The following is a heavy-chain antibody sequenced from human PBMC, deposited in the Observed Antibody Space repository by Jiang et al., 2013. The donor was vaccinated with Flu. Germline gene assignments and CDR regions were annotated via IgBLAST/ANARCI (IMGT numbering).Heavy chain of an antibody. D-gene: IGHD6-25*01. CDR2: IIPILGMT. Sequence: QSGSELKMPGSSVKVSCQASGGTSSHYTITWVRQAPGQGLEWVGRIIPILGMTNYAQKFQGRATITADRSTNTAYLELSALKSEDTAVYYCGSPSSSGHNYFDYWGPGNPGHRLL. CDR3: GSPSSSGHNYFDY. J-gene: IGHJ4*02. V-gene: IGHV1-69*02. CDR1: GGTSSHYT.